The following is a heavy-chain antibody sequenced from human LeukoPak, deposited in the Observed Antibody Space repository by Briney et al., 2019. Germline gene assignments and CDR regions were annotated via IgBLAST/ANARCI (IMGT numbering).Heavy chain of an antibody. D-gene: IGHD6-6*01. V-gene: IGHV7-4-1*02. CDR1: GYTFTSYA. CDR2: INTNTGNP. J-gene: IGHJ6*02. CDR3: ARVLGSSSSGSVYYYYYGMDV. Sequence: ASVKASCKASGYTFTSYAMNWVRQAPGQGLEWMGWINTNTGNPTYAQGFTGRFVFSLDTSVSTAYLQISSLKAEDTAVYYCARVLGSSSSGSVYYYYYGMDVWGQGTTVTVSS.